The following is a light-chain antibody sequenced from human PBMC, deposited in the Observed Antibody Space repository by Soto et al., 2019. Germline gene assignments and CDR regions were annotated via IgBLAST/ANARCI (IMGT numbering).Light chain of an antibody. CDR1: SSDVGGYNY. J-gene: IGLJ1*01. Sequence: QSVLTQPASVSGSPGQSITISCTGTSSDVGGYNYVSWYQQYPGKAPKLMIYHVSNRPSGVSNRFSGSKSGNSASLTISGIQDEDEDDYYCSSYTSTSTYVFGTGTKVNVL. CDR2: HVS. CDR3: SSYTSTSTYV. V-gene: IGLV2-14*01.